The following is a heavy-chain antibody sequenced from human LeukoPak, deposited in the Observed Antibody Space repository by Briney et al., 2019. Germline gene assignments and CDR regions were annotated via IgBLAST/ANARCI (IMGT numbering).Heavy chain of an antibody. V-gene: IGHV4-31*03. CDR2: IYYSGST. Sequence: SQTLSLTPIVSGGSITSGGYYWSWTRQHPGKGLEWIGYIYYSGSTYYNPSLKSRVTISVDTSKNQFSLKLSAVTAADTAVYYCARVPAFSGYGLDYWGQGTLVTVSS. J-gene: IGHJ4*02. D-gene: IGHD3-22*01. CDR1: GGSITSGGYY. CDR3: ARVPAFSGYGLDY.